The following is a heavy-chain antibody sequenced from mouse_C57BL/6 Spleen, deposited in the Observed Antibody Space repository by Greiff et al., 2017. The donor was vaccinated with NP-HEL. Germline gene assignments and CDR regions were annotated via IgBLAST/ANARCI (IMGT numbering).Heavy chain of an antibody. D-gene: IGHD1-1*01. Sequence: QVQLQQSGAELVMPGASVKLSCKASGYTFTSYWMHWVTQRPGQGLEWIGEIDPSDSYTNYNQKFKGKSTLTVDKSSSTAYMQLSSLTSEDSAVYYCARRYYGSSDLYYAMDYWGQGTSVTVSS. CDR1: GYTFTSYW. CDR2: IDPSDSYT. V-gene: IGHV1-69*01. CDR3: ARRYYGSSDLYYAMDY. J-gene: IGHJ4*01.